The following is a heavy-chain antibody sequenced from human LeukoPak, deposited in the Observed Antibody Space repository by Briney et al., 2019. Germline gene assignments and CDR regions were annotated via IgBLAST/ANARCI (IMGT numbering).Heavy chain of an antibody. CDR1: GYTFTSYD. J-gene: IGHJ3*02. D-gene: IGHD4-4*01. CDR3: ARRRTTMGPHDAFDI. Sequence: GASVKVSCKASGYTFTSYDINWLRQATGQGLAWMGWMNPNSGNTGYAQKFQGRVTMTRNTSISTAYMELSSLRSEDTAVYYCARRRTTMGPHDAFDIWGQGTMVTVSS. CDR2: MNPNSGNT. V-gene: IGHV1-8*01.